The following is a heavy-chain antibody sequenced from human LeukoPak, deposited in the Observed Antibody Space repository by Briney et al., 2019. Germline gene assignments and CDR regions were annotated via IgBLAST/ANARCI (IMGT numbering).Heavy chain of an antibody. CDR2: ISGSGGST. V-gene: IGHV3-23*01. CDR3: AKTYYYDSGGYYPLDY. D-gene: IGHD3-22*01. CDR1: GFTFSSYA. J-gene: IGHJ4*02. Sequence: AASLRPSCAASGFTFSSYAMSSVRQASGKGLDRVPAISGSGGSTYYADSVKGRFTISGDNSKNTLYLQMNSLRAEDTAVYYCAKTYYYDSGGYYPLDYWGQGTLVTVSS.